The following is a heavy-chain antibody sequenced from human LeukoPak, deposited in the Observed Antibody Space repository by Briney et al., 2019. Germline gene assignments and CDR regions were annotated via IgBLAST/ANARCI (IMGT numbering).Heavy chain of an antibody. CDR3: ARDVPPDDYGDSPPLGMDV. J-gene: IGHJ6*02. V-gene: IGHV1-24*01. D-gene: IGHD4-17*01. Sequence: GASVKVSCKVSGYTLTELSMHWVRQAPGKGLEWMGGFDPEDGETIYAQKFQGRVTMTEDTSTDTAYMELRSLRSDDTAVYYCARDVPPDDYGDSPPLGMDVWGQGTTVTISS. CDR2: FDPEDGET. CDR1: GYTLTELS.